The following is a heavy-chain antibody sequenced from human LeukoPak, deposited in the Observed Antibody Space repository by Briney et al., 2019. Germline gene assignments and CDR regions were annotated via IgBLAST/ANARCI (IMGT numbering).Heavy chain of an antibody. Sequence: ASVKVSCKASGYTFTDYYIHWVRQAPGRGLEWMAWINPNSGGTYYAQNFHDRITLTRDTSISTAYMELSRLRSDDTAIYYCARANALYCSSTSCLFDYWGQGTLATVSS. CDR3: ARANALYCSSTSCLFDY. CDR2: INPNSGGT. CDR1: GYTFTDYY. D-gene: IGHD2-2*01. V-gene: IGHV1-2*02. J-gene: IGHJ4*02.